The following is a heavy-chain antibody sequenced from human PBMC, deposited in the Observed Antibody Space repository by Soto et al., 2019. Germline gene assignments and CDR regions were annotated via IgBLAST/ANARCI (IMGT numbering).Heavy chain of an antibody. CDR3: AKDPRFSYGGKTFDY. D-gene: IGHD5-12*01. CDR2: IGGTDGKT. V-gene: IGHV3-23*01. Sequence: PGGSLRLSCAASGFTFSSYAMSWVRQAPGKGLEWVAAIGGTDGKTYYADSVKGRFTISRDNSENTLYLQMNSLRAEDTAVYYCAKDPRFSYGGKTFDYWGQGTLVTVSS. J-gene: IGHJ4*02. CDR1: GFTFSSYA.